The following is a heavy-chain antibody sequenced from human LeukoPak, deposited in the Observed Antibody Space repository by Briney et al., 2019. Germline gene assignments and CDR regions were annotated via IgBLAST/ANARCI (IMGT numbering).Heavy chain of an antibody. D-gene: IGHD3-3*01. CDR1: GFTFSSYA. Sequence: PGGSLRLSCAASGFTFSSYAMHWVRQAPSKGLEWVAVISYDGSNKYYADSVKGRFTVSRDNAKNTLYLQMNSLRVEDTAVYYCTKDVGVVMFDYWGQGTVVTVSS. V-gene: IGHV3-30-3*01. CDR2: ISYDGSNK. CDR3: TKDVGVVMFDY. J-gene: IGHJ4*02.